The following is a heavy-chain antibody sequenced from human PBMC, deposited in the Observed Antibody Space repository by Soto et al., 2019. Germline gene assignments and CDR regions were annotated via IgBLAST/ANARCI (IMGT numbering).Heavy chain of an antibody. Sequence: SETLSLTRTVSGGSVSSGSYYWSWIRQPPGKGLEWIGYIYYSGSTNYNPSLKSRVTISVDTSKNQFSLKLSSVTAADTAVYYCAQERRGGLDAFDIWGQGTMVTVSS. CDR2: IYYSGST. CDR1: GGSVSSGSYY. CDR3: AQERRGGLDAFDI. V-gene: IGHV4-61*01. J-gene: IGHJ3*02. D-gene: IGHD1-1*01.